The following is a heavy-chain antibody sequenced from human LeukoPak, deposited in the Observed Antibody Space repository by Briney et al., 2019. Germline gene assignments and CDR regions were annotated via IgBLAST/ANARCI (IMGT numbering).Heavy chain of an antibody. J-gene: IGHJ4*02. V-gene: IGHV3-30*18. Sequence: GGSLRLSCAASGFTFSSDGMHWVRQAPGKGLEWVAVISYDGSNKYYADSVKGRFTISRDNSKNTLYLQMNSLRAEDTAVYYCAKDGPGTQLDYWGQGTLVTVSS. CDR3: AKDGPGTQLDY. CDR2: ISYDGSNK. CDR1: GFTFSSDG. D-gene: IGHD1-1*01.